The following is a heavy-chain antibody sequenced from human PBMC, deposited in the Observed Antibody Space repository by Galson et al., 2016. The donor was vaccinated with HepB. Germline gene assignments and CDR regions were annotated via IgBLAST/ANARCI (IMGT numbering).Heavy chain of an antibody. Sequence: SETLSLTCSVSGGSISSYYWSWMRQSPGKGLEWIGSIYSGGRTIYNPSHKSRVTISVDTSKIQFSLGLTSVTAADTAVYYCARSLGDYFNYWGQGALVTVSS. CDR3: ARSLGDYFNY. V-gene: IGHV4-59*01. CDR1: GGSISSYY. D-gene: IGHD4-17*01. CDR2: IYSGGRT. J-gene: IGHJ4*02.